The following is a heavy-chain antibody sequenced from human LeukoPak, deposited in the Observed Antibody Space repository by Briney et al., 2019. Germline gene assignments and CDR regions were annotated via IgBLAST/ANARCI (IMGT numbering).Heavy chain of an antibody. CDR3: ARGDYDSSGYYYFYYYYYMDV. D-gene: IGHD3-22*01. Sequence: GGSLRLSCAASGFTFSSYSMNWVRQAPGKGLEWVSYISSSSSTIYYADSVKDRFTISRDNAKNSMYLQMNSLRDPDTAVYYCARGDYDSSGYYYFYYYYYMDVWGKGTTVTVSS. V-gene: IGHV3-48*02. CDR1: GFTFSSYS. CDR2: ISSSSSTI. J-gene: IGHJ6*03.